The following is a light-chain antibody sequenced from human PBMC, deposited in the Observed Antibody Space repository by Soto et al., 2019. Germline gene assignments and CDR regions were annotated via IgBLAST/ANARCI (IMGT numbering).Light chain of an antibody. V-gene: IGKV3-15*01. CDR3: QQYNNWSYT. CDR1: QSVSSN. CDR2: GAS. J-gene: IGKJ2*01. Sequence: EVVMTQSPATLSVSPGERATLSCRASQSVSSNLAWYQQKPGQAPRLLIYGASTRATGIPDTFSGSGSGTEFTLTISSLQSEDFAVYYCQQYNNWSYTFGQGTKLEI.